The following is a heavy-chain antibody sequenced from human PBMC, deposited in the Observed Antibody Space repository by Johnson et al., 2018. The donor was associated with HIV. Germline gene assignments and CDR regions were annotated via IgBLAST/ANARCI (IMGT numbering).Heavy chain of an antibody. CDR3: ARDDRPDGFDI. V-gene: IGHV3-30*02. Sequence: QVQVVESGGGVVQPGGSLTLSCAASGFTFSTYGMHWVRQAPGKGLEWVAFIQFDGRNKYYGDSVKGRFTISRDNAKNTLYLQMNSLRVEDTAVYYCARDDRPDGFDIWGQGTMVTVSS. J-gene: IGHJ3*02. CDR1: GFTFSTYG. CDR2: IQFDGRNK.